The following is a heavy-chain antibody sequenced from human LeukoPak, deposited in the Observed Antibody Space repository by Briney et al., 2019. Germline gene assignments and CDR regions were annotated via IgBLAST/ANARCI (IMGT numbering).Heavy chain of an antibody. Sequence: ASVKVSCKASGCTFTGYYMHWVRQAPGQGLEWMGWINPNSGGTNYAQKFQGRVTMTRDTSISTAYMELSRLRSDDTAVYYCARVYSSSWYSYFQHWGQGTLVTVSS. CDR3: ARVYSSSWYSYFQH. J-gene: IGHJ1*01. CDR2: INPNSGGT. V-gene: IGHV1-2*02. D-gene: IGHD6-13*01. CDR1: GCTFTGYY.